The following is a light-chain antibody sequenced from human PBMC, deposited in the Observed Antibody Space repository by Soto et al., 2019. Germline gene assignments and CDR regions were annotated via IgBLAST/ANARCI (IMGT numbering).Light chain of an antibody. CDR2: DAS. CDR1: QDIRFY. CDR3: QQYENLPT. J-gene: IGKJ5*01. V-gene: IGKV1-33*01. Sequence: IQTTHSPSSLSAPVGARVTITCQASQDIRFYLNWYQQKPGEAPKLLIYDASNLKTGVPSRFSGSGFGTDFTFTISSLQPEDIATYYCQQYENLPTVGQGTRLDIK.